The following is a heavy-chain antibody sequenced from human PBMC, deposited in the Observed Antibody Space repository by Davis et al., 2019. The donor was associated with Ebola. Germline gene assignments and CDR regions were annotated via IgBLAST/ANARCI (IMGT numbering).Heavy chain of an antibody. Sequence: MPLETLSLTCTVSGGSIISDNHHWGWIRQTPGKGLEWIGSISYNGDAYYKSSLKSRVTIAVDTSRNQFSMRLTSMAAADAGAYYCAKIIAVARFDIWGQGTLVTVSS. CDR3: AKIIAVARFDI. CDR1: GGSIISDNHH. J-gene: IGHJ4*02. D-gene: IGHD6-19*01. CDR2: ISYNGDA. V-gene: IGHV4-39*01.